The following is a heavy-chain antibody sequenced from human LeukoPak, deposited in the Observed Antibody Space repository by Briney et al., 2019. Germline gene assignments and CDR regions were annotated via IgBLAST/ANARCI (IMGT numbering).Heavy chain of an antibody. CDR3: VRSQYWRFDD. CDR2: TYYRSKWYN. Sequence: SQTLSLTCAISGDSVSNNSDVWNWIRQSPSRGLEWLGRTYYRSKWYNDYGASVKSRITVNPDTSKNQFSLQLNSVTPEDTAVYYCVRSQYWRFDDWGQGTLVTVFS. V-gene: IGHV6-1*01. D-gene: IGHD2-8*02. J-gene: IGHJ4*02. CDR1: GDSVSNNSDV.